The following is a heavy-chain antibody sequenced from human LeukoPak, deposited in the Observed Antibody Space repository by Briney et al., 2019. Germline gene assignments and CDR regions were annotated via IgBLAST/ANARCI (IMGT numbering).Heavy chain of an antibody. V-gene: IGHV3-23*01. J-gene: IGHJ4*02. CDR3: AKGYYYDSSGYSLYSFDY. Sequence: PGGSLRLSCAASGFTFSSYAMSWVRQAPGKGLEWVSAISGSGGSTYYADSVKGRFTISRDNSKNTLYLQMNSLRAEDTAVYYCAKGYYYDSSGYSLYSFDYWGQGTLVTVSS. D-gene: IGHD3-22*01. CDR1: GFTFSSYA. CDR2: ISGSGGST.